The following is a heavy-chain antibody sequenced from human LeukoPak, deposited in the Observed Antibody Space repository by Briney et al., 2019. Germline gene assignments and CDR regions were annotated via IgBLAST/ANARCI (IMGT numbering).Heavy chain of an antibody. J-gene: IGHJ4*02. CDR2: INPNSGGT. V-gene: IGHV1-2*02. CDR3: ARPSVDYGDTYYFDY. Sequence: GASVKVSCKASGYTFTGYYIHWVRQAPGQGLEWMGWINPNSGGTNYAQKFQGRVTMTRDTSISTAYMELSRLRSDDTAVYYCARPSVDYGDTYYFDYWGQGTLVTVSS. D-gene: IGHD4-17*01. CDR1: GYTFTGYY.